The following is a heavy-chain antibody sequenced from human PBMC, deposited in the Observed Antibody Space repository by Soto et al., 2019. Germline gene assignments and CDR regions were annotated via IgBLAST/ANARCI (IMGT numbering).Heavy chain of an antibody. D-gene: IGHD2-2*01. J-gene: IGHJ6*02. V-gene: IGHV3-30*18. CDR2: ISYDGSNK. CDR3: AKAQWVVVPAARCGMDV. Sequence: QVQLVESGGGVVQPGRSLRLSCAASGFTFSSYGMHWVRQAPGKGLEWVAVISYDGSNKYYADSVKGRFTISRDNSKNTQELQMNSLRAEDTAVYYCAKAQWVVVPAARCGMDVWGQGTTVTVSS. CDR1: GFTFSSYG.